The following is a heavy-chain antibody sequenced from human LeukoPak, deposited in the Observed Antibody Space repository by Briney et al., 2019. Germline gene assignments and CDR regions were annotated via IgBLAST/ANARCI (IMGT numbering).Heavy chain of an antibody. CDR2: ISAYNGDT. Sequence: ASVKVSCKASGYTLTSSTFSWVRQAPGQGLEWMGWISAYNGDTHFAQELQGRVTMTTDTSTSTAYMELRGLRSDDTAVYYCARTSITMVRGVIFPYSFDYWGQGTLVTVSS. J-gene: IGHJ4*02. D-gene: IGHD3-10*01. V-gene: IGHV1-18*01. CDR1: GYTLTSST. CDR3: ARTSITMVRGVIFPYSFDY.